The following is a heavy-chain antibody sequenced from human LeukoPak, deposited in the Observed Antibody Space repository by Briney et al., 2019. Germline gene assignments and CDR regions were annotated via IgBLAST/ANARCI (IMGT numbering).Heavy chain of an antibody. J-gene: IGHJ6*02. CDR1: GGSISSGDYY. Sequence: SETLSLTCTVSGGSISSGDYYWSWIRQPPGKGLEWIGYIYYSGSTYYNPSLKSRVTISVDTSKNQFSLKLSSVTAADTAVYYCARFSPYYYYGMDVWGQGTTVTVSS. D-gene: IGHD2/OR15-2a*01. V-gene: IGHV4-30-4*02. CDR2: IYYSGST. CDR3: ARFSPYYYYGMDV.